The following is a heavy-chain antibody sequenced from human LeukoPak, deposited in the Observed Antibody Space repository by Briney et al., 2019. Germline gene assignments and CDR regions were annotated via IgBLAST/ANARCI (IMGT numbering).Heavy chain of an antibody. CDR1: GFTFSSYT. V-gene: IGHV3-48*01. CDR3: AREVLYYSNSGSSPYFDC. CDR2: ISSSRSTI. D-gene: IGHD3-10*01. Sequence: GGSLRLSCAASGFTFSSYTMNWVRQAPGKGLEWISYISSSRSTIYYTDSVKGRFTISRDNAKNSLYLQMNRLRAEDTAVYYCAREVLYYSNSGSSPYFDCWGQGTLVTVPS. J-gene: IGHJ4*02.